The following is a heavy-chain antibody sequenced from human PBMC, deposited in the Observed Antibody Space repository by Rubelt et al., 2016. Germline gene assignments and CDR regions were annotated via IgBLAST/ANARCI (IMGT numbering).Heavy chain of an antibody. J-gene: IGHJ5*02. V-gene: IGHV4-39*07. Sequence: QLQLQESGPGLVKPSETLSLTCTVSGGSISSSSYYWGWIRHPPGKGLEWIGSIYYSGSTYYTPSLKSRVTISVDRSKNQFSLKLRSVTAAETAVYYCARVRNPFSSWGLNWFDPWGQGTLVTVSS. CDR3: ARVRNPFSSWGLNWFDP. D-gene: IGHD6-13*01. CDR2: IYYSGST. CDR1: GGSISSSSYY.